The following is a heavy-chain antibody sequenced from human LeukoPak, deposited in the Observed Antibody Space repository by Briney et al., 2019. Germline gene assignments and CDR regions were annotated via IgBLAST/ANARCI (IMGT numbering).Heavy chain of an antibody. CDR3: ARVKKAVANNWFDP. J-gene: IGHJ5*02. CDR2: IKQDGSEK. CDR1: GFTFSSYW. D-gene: IGHD6-19*01. Sequence: GGSLRLSCAASGFTFSSYWMSWVRQAPGKGLEWVANIKQDGSEKYYVDSVKGRFTISRDNAKNSLYLQMNSLRAEDTAVYYCARVKKAVANNWFDPWGQGTLVTVSS. V-gene: IGHV3-7*01.